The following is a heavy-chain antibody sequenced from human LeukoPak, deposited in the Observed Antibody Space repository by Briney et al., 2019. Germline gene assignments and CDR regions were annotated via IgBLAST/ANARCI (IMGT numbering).Heavy chain of an antibody. Sequence: SETLSLTCTVSGGSISGYYWSWIRQPPAKGLEWIGYIYHSGSTNYNPSLKSRVTISADTPKNQFSLKLSSATAADTAVYYCARGVLGASYPFDYWGQGILVSVSS. D-gene: IGHD1-26*01. CDR3: ARGVLGASYPFDY. J-gene: IGHJ4*02. V-gene: IGHV4-59*01. CDR2: IYHSGST. CDR1: GGSISGYY.